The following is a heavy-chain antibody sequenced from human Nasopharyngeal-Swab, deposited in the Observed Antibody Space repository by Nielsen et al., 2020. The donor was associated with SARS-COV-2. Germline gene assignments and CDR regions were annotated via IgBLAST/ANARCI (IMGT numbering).Heavy chain of an antibody. CDR3: ARLGSHCSSTNCYLGGMDV. Sequence: SETLSLTCTVSGGSVSNYYWSWIRQPPGKGLEYIGYIYYSGGTNYNPSLKSRVTISVDTSKNQFSLKLSSVTAADTAVYYCARLGSHCSSTNCYLGGMDVWGQGTAVTVS. V-gene: IGHV4-59*02. J-gene: IGHJ6*02. CDR2: IYYSGGT. D-gene: IGHD2-2*01. CDR1: GGSVSNYY.